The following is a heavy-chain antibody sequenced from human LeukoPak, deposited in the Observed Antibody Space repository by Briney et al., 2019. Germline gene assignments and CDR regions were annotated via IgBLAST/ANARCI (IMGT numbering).Heavy chain of an antibody. CDR2: IKEDGSEI. CDR3: GRDRTRSYL. V-gene: IGHV3-7*01. J-gene: IGHJ4*02. D-gene: IGHD1-14*01. Sequence: GSLRLSCAASGFTFSSYWMNWVRPAPGKGLEWVANIKEDGSEIYHVDSVKGRFTISRDNAKNSLYLQMNSLRAEDTAIYYCGRDRTRSYLWGRGTLVSVSS. CDR1: GFTFSSYW.